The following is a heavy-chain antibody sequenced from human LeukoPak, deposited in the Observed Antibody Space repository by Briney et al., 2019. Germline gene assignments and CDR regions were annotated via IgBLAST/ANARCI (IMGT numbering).Heavy chain of an antibody. V-gene: IGHV3-30*04. J-gene: IGHJ6*03. CDR3: ARDPLAARMGAYYYYYYMDV. Sequence: GGSLRLSCAASGFTFSSYAMHWVRQAPGKGLEWVAVISYDGSNKYYADSVKGRFTISRDNSKNTLYLQMNSLRAEDTAVCYCARDPLAARMGAYYYYYYMDVWGKGTTVTVSS. D-gene: IGHD6-6*01. CDR1: GFTFSSYA. CDR2: ISYDGSNK.